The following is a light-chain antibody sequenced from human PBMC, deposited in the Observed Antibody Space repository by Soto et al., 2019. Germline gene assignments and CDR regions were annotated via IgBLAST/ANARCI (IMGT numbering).Light chain of an antibody. CDR3: QQRAGSST. J-gene: IGKJ5*01. CDR1: QTVSNQ. V-gene: IGKV3-11*01. CDR2: DAS. Sequence: EIVLTQSPVTLSLSPGERATLSCRASQTVSNQLAWYQQKPGQAPRLLIYDASRRVTGIPARFSGSGSGTDFTLTLSSLEPEDFAVYYGQQRAGSSTFGQGTRLEMK.